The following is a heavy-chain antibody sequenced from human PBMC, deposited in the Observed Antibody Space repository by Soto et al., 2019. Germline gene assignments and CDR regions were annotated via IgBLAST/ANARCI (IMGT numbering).Heavy chain of an antibody. V-gene: IGHV3-21*01. D-gene: IGHD4-4*01. CDR1: GFTFSSYI. CDR3: ARVATVTTNYYYYGMDV. J-gene: IGHJ6*02. CDR2: ISSSSSYI. Sequence: AGGSLRLSCAASGFTFSSYIMNWVRQSPGKGLEWVSSISSSSSYIYYADSVKGRFTISRDSAKNSLYLQMNSLRAEDTAVYYCARVATVTTNYYYYGMDVWGQGTTVTVSS.